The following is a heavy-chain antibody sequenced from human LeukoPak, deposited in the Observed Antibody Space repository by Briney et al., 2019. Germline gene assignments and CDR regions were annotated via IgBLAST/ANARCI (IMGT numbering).Heavy chain of an antibody. D-gene: IGHD2-2*01. J-gene: IGHJ4*02. CDR3: VRSTSPPQFDY. CDR2: MNSGSHYK. CDR1: GFNFDIYP. Sequence: KTGGSLRLSCTASGFNFDIYPMNWVRQAPGKGLEWVSSMNSGSHYKEYAHSVKGRFIISRDNAKNSLYLQMNSLRAEDTAVYYCVRSTSPPQFDYWGQGILVSVSS. V-gene: IGHV3-21*01.